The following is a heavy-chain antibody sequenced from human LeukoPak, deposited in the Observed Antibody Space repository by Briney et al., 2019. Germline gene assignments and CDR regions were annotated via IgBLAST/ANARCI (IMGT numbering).Heavy chain of an antibody. CDR3: ARGALIPDF. D-gene: IGHD2-21*01. CDR1: GFTFSSYA. V-gene: IGHV3-23*01. CDR2: ISKGDGST. Sequence: GGSLRLSCAASGFTFSSYAMTWVRQAPGKGLAWVSSISKGDGSTYYADSVKGRFTISRDNSKNTVYLHMDSLRVEDTAIYYCARGALIPDFRGQGTLVTVSS. J-gene: IGHJ4*02.